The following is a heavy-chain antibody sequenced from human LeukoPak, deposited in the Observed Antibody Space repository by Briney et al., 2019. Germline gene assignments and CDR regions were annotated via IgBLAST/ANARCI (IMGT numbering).Heavy chain of an antibody. CDR3: ARVIAAAVTYYFDY. J-gene: IGHJ4*02. CDR2: IYSGGST. V-gene: IGHV3-53*01. D-gene: IGHD6-13*01. CDR1: GFTVSSNY. Sequence: GGSLRLSCAASGFTVSSNYMSWVRQAPGKGLEGVSVIYSGGSTYYADPVKGRFTISRDNSKNTLYLQMNSLRAEDTAVYYCARVIAAAVTYYFDYWGQGTLVTVSS.